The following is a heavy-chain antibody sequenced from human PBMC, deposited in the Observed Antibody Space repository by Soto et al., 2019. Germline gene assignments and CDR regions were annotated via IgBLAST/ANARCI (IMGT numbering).Heavy chain of an antibody. Sequence: QLQLQESGPGLVKPSETLSLTCTVSGGSISSSSYYWGWIRQPPGKGLEWIGSIYYSGSTYYNPSLKSRVTLSVDTSKNQFSLKLSSVTAADTAVYYCARLPRSGSYQLRYFDYWGQGTLVTVSS. D-gene: IGHD1-26*01. CDR1: GGSISSSSYY. CDR2: IYYSGST. CDR3: ARLPRSGSYQLRYFDY. V-gene: IGHV4-39*01. J-gene: IGHJ4*02.